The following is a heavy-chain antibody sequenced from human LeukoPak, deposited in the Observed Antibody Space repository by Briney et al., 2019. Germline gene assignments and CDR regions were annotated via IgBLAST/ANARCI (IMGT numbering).Heavy chain of an antibody. J-gene: IGHJ4*02. CDR2: ISGSGGST. D-gene: IGHD3-9*01. CDR1: GFTFSSYA. CDR3: AKRNYDILTAAYYFDY. V-gene: IGHV3-23*01. Sequence: GGSLSLSCAASGFTFSSYAMSWVRQAAGKGLEWVSAISGSGGSTYYADSVKGRFTISRDNSKNTLYLQMNSLRAEDTAVYYCAKRNYDILTAAYYFDYWGQGTLVTVSS.